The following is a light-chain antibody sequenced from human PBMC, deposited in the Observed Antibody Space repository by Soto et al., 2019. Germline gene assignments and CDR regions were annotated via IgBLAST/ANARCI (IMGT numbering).Light chain of an antibody. CDR2: GAS. J-gene: IGKJ4*01. Sequence: EIVLTQSPGTLSLSPGERVTLSCRASQSVSSSYLAWYQQKPGQAPRLLMYGASSRATGLPDRFSGSGSGTDFTLTISRLEPEDFAVYYCQQFGSSLPLTFGGGTKVEIK. CDR3: QQFGSSLPLT. CDR1: QSVSSSY. V-gene: IGKV3-20*01.